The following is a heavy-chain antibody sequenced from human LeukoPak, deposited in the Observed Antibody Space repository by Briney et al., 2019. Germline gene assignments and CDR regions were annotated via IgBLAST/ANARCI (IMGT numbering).Heavy chain of an antibody. CDR1: GGTFSSYA. V-gene: IGHV1-69*04. J-gene: IGHJ6*02. D-gene: IGHD3-16*01. CDR2: IIPILGIA. Sequence: ASVKVSCKASGGTFSSYAISWVRQAPGQGLEWMGRIIPILGIANYAQKFQGRVTITADKSTSTAYMELSSLRSEDTAVYHCARLPRGSYYYGMDVWGQGTTVTVSS. CDR3: ARLPRGSYYYGMDV.